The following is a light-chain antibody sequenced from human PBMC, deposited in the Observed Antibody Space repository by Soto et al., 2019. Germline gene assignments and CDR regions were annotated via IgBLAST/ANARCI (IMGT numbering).Light chain of an antibody. CDR1: QSVSSNY. Sequence: EIVLTQSPGTLSLSAGERATLSCRASQSVSSNYLAWYQQKPGQPPRRLISGASSRATGIPDRFIGSGSGTDFTLTISSLEPEDFAVYYCQHYGRSPPSWTFGQGTKVEIK. CDR3: QHYGRSPPSWT. CDR2: GAS. V-gene: IGKV3-20*01. J-gene: IGKJ1*01.